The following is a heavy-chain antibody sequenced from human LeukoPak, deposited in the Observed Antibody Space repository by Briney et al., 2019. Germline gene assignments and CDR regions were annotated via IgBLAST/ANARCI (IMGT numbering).Heavy chain of an antibody. J-gene: IGHJ4*02. D-gene: IGHD5-12*01. Sequence: GGSRRLSCAAAGFIFSDDAMRWVRQAPGEGLGWVSAISGRGDDTYYGESGKVPCTISRDNSKNTLYLQMNSLSAEDTAIYYCAKDHGRLGGQGTLVTVST. CDR3: AKDHGRL. CDR1: GFIFSDDA. CDR2: ISGRGDDT. V-gene: IGHV3-23*01.